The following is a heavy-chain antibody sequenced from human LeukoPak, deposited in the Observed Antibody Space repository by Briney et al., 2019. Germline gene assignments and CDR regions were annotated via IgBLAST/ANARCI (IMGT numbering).Heavy chain of an antibody. D-gene: IGHD4-17*01. CDR2: INHSGNA. CDR1: GGSFTGYY. Sequence: PSETLSLTCAVSGGSFTGYYSTWIRHPPGKGLECIGEINHSGNANYNPSLKSRVTISLDMSENHFSLKLTSVTAADTAVYYCARGQGTVTTHWGQGTLVTVSS. CDR3: ARGQGTVTTH. V-gene: IGHV4-34*01. J-gene: IGHJ4*02.